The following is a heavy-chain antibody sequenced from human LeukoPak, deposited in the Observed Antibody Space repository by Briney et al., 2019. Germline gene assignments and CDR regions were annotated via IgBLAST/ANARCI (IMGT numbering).Heavy chain of an antibody. Sequence: GGSLRLSCAASGFTFSNYGMHWVRQAPGKGLEWVAVIWYDGSNKFYADSVKGRFTISRDNSKNTLYLQMNSLRAEDTAVYYCARDRAAADLDYWGQGTLVTVSS. CDR1: GFTFSNYG. CDR2: IWYDGSNK. V-gene: IGHV3-33*08. D-gene: IGHD6-13*01. CDR3: ARDRAAADLDY. J-gene: IGHJ4*02.